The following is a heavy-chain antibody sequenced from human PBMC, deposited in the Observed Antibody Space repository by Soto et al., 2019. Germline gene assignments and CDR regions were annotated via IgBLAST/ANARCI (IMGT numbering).Heavy chain of an antibody. V-gene: IGHV3-48*03. J-gene: IGHJ4*02. CDR2: ISSSGSTI. CDR3: ANGLYYDFWSGYHN. D-gene: IGHD3-3*01. Sequence: GGSLRLSCAASGFTFSSYEMNWVRQAPGKGLEWVSYISSSGSTIYYADSVKGRFTISRDNAKNSLYLQMNSLRAEDTAVYYCANGLYYDFWSGYHNWGEGTLVTAPQ. CDR1: GFTFSSYE.